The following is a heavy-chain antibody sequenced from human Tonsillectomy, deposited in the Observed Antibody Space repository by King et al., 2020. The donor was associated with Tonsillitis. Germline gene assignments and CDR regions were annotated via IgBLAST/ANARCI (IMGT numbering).Heavy chain of an antibody. V-gene: IGHV4-34*01. J-gene: IGHJ4*02. CDR1: GGSFSGYY. CDR2: INHSGST. CDR3: ARGAPDYYDSSGDFDY. D-gene: IGHD3-22*01. Sequence: VQLQQWGAGLLKPSETLSLTCAVYGGSFSGYYWSWIRQPPGKGLEWIGEINHSGSTNYNPSLKSRVTVSVDTSKNQFSLKLSSVTAADTAVYYCARGAPDYYDSSGDFDYRGQGTLVTVSS.